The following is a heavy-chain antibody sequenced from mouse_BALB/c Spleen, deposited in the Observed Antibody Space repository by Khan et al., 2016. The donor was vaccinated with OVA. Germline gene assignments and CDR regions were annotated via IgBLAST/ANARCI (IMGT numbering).Heavy chain of an antibody. CDR2: ISSDGTYT. CDR3: TSHLTGSCAY. Sequence: MQLEESGGDLVKPGGSLKLSCAASGFTFSNYGMSWVRQTPDKRLEWVATISSDGTYTYYPDSVKGRFTISRNNAKNTLYLQMSSLKSEDTAMYYCTSHLTGSCAYWGQGTLVTVSA. V-gene: IGHV5-6*01. CDR1: GFTFSNYG. J-gene: IGHJ3*01. D-gene: IGHD4-1*01.